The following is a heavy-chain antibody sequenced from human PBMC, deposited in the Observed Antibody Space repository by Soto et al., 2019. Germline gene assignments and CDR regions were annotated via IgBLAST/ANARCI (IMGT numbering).Heavy chain of an antibody. V-gene: IGHV4-31*11. Sequence: PSETLSLTCAVYGGSISSGGYYWSWIRQHPGKGLEWIGYIYYSGFTYYTPSLKSRVTMSVDTSKNQFSLKLSSVTAADTAVYYCARSVDPWGQGTLVTVSS. CDR3: ARSVDP. CDR2: IYYSGFT. CDR1: GGSISSGGYY. J-gene: IGHJ5*02.